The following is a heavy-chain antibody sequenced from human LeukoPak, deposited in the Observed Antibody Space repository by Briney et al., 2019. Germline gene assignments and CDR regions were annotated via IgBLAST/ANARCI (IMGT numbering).Heavy chain of an antibody. CDR2: IYYSGST. V-gene: IGHV4-31*03. CDR1: GGSISSGGYY. J-gene: IGHJ6*02. D-gene: IGHD4-11*01. CDR3: ASRSRSVTVTTYGMDV. Sequence: SQTLSLTCTVSGGSISSGGYYWNWIRQHPGKGLEWIGYIYYSGSTYYNPSLKSRVTISVDTSKNQFSLKLSSVTAADTAVYYCASRSRSVTVTTYGMDVWGQGTTVTVSS.